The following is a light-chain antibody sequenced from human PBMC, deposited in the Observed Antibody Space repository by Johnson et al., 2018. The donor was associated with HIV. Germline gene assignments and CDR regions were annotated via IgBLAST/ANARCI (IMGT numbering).Light chain of an antibody. CDR3: GTWDSSLSGV. CDR1: SSNIGNNY. J-gene: IGLJ1*01. CDR2: ENN. V-gene: IGLV1-51*02. Sequence: QSVLTQPHSVSAAPGQKVTISCSGSSSNIGNNYVSWYQQLPGTAPKLLIYENNKRPSGIPDRFSGSKSGTSATLGITGLQTGDEADYYCGTWDSSLSGVFGTGTKVTVL.